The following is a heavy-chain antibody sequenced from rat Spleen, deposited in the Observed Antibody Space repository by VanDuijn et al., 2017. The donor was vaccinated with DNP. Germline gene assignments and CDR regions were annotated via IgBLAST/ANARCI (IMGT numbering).Heavy chain of an antibody. Sequence: EVQLVESGGGLVQPGRSMILSCAASGFTFSNSDMAWVRQAPTKGLEWVATITTTGINTYYRDSVKGRFASSRDNAKSTLYLQMDSLRSGDTATYYCGRPPYGSYFDYWGQGVMVTVSS. D-gene: IGHD1-3*01. J-gene: IGHJ2*01. V-gene: IGHV5-25*01. CDR2: ITTTGINT. CDR1: GFTFSNSD. CDR3: GRPPYGSYFDY.